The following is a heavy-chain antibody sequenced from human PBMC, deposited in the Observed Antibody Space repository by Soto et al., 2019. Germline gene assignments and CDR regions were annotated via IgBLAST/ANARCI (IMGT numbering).Heavy chain of an antibody. CDR3: ARAAGAFDI. D-gene: IGHD3-10*01. CDR2: ISYDGSNK. J-gene: IGHJ3*02. Sequence: GGSLRLSCAASGFTFSSYAMHWVRQAPGKGLEWVAVISYDGSNKYYADSVKGRFTISRDNSKNTLYPQMNSLRAEDTAVYYCARAAGAFDIWGQGTMVTVSS. CDR1: GFTFSSYA. V-gene: IGHV3-30-3*01.